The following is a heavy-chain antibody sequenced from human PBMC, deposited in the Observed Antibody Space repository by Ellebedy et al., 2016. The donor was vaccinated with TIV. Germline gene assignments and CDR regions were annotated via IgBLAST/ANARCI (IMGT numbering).Heavy chain of an antibody. CDR2: LYHSGSI. CDR1: GGSISSYY. CDR3: AEGYNSDWSIKFES. Sequence: MPSETLSLTCTVSGGSISSYYWSRIRQPQGKGLEWIGSLYHSGSIYYNQSLRSRVTISADTSKNEFSLRLTSLTAADTAVYYCAEGYNSDWSIKFESWGHGTLVTVSS. V-gene: IGHV4-59*05. D-gene: IGHD6-19*01. J-gene: IGHJ5*01.